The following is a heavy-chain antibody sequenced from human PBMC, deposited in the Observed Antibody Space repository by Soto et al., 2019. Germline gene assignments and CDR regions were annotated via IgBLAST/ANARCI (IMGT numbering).Heavy chain of an antibody. J-gene: IGHJ4*02. CDR2: ISYDGSNK. D-gene: IGHD3-16*01. Sequence: GGSLRLSCAASGFTFSSYGMHWVRQAPGKGLEWVAVISYDGSNKYYADSVKGRFTISRDNSKNTLYLQMNSLRAEDTAVYYCAKGPTYYDYVWGSSFDYWGQGTLVTVSS. CDR1: GFTFSSYG. V-gene: IGHV3-30*18. CDR3: AKGPTYYDYVWGSSFDY.